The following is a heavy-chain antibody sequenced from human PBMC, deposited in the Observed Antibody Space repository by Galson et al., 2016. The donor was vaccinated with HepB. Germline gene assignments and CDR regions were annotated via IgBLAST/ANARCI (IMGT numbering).Heavy chain of an antibody. CDR1: GFTFSSST. Sequence: SVKVSCKASGFTFSSSTVQWVRQARGQRLEWIGWIGVGSGDISYAQKFQERVTITSDTSTSTAYMELSSLRSEDTAVYYGAADYHDTYLVPWGQGTLVTVSS. CDR2: IGVGSGDI. J-gene: IGHJ5*02. CDR3: AADYHDTYLVP. V-gene: IGHV1-58*01. D-gene: IGHD3-16*02.